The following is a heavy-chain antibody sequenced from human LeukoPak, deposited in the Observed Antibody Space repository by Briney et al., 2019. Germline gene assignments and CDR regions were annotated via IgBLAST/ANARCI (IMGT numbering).Heavy chain of an antibody. CDR2: ISGNGAGT. V-gene: IGHV3-23*02. D-gene: IGHD3-3*01. CDR1: GFTFSSHA. J-gene: IGHJ4*02. Sequence: SGGSLRLSCTPSGFTFSSHAMSWVRQAPGKGLEWVSGISGNGAGTYYGDSVKGRFTISRDNSKNTLYLQMNSLRAEDTAVYYCARDLQYYDFWSGSAPFDHWGQGTLVTVSS. CDR3: ARDLQYYDFWSGSAPFDH.